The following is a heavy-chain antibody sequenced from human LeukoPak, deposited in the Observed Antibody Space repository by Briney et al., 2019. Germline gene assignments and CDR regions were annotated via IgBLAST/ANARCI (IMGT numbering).Heavy chain of an antibody. D-gene: IGHD3-22*01. Sequence: GASVKVSCNASGYTFTSYYMHWVRQAPGQGLEWRGIINPSGGSTSYAQKFQGRVTMTRDTSTSTVYMELSSLRSEDTAVYYCARDIRGNSTYYYDSSGYHYDYWGQGTLLTVSS. J-gene: IGHJ4*02. CDR1: GYTFTSYY. V-gene: IGHV1-46*01. CDR2: INPSGGST. CDR3: ARDIRGNSTYYYDSSGYHYDY.